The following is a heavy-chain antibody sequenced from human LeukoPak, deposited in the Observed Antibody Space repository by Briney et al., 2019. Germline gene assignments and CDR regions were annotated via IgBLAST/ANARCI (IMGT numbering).Heavy chain of an antibody. D-gene: IGHD2-15*01. CDR2: ISDRGGTT. Sequence: PGGSLRLSCAASGFTFSSYAMAWVRQAPGKGLEWVSGISDRGGTTYYADSVEGRFTISRDNSKNTLYLQMNYLGAEDTAVYYCAKVTSAGSCYQSDYWGQGTLVTVSS. CDR1: GFTFSSYA. CDR3: AKVTSAGSCYQSDY. J-gene: IGHJ4*02. V-gene: IGHV3-23*01.